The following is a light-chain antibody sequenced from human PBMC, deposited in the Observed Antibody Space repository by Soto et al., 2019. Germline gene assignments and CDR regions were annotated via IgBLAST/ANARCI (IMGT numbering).Light chain of an antibody. V-gene: IGKV1-8*01. CDR3: QQYYSYPRT. CDR2: AAS. CDR1: QGISSY. J-gene: IGKJ1*01. Sequence: IRMTQSPSSFSASTGDRVTITCRASQGISSYLAWYQQKPGKAPKLLIYAASTLQSGVPSRFSGSGSGTDFTLTISCLQSEDFATYYCQQYYSYPRTFGQGTKV.